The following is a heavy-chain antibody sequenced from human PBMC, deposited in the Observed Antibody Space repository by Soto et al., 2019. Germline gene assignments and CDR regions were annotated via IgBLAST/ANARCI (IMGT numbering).Heavy chain of an antibody. D-gene: IGHD2-15*01. V-gene: IGHV4-39*02. CDR2: IDYRGNT. Sequence: QLQLQESGPGLVKPSETLSLTCTVSGGSISSSSYYWGWIRQPPGKGLEWIGSIDYRGNTYYSPYLKEGVTISGETSKNKSSLTLSSGAAADTAVYYCAREGGGYCSGGSCQVDYWGQGTLGTVSS. CDR3: AREGGGYCSGGSCQVDY. CDR1: GGSISSSSYY. J-gene: IGHJ4*02.